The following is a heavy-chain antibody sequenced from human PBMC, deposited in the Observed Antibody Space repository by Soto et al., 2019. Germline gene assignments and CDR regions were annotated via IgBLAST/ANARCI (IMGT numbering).Heavy chain of an antibody. D-gene: IGHD3-16*02. CDR1: GGSVSGYY. Sequence: SETLSLTCSVSGGSVSGYYWSWIRQPPGKGPEWIGYIYYTGTTTYNPSLSSRVTISVDTSKDQFSLKLTSVTAADTAIYYCARYQQFYQHCGQGILVTVSS. CDR2: IYYTGTT. CDR3: ARYQQFYQH. V-gene: IGHV4-59*08. J-gene: IGHJ1*01.